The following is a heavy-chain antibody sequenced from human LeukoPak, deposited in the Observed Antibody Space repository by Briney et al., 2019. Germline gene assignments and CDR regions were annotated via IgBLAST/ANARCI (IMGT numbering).Heavy chain of an antibody. CDR3: ARDRTTVTTRWFDP. Sequence: KPGGSLRLSCAASGFTFGSYSMNWVRQAPGKGLEWVSSISSSSSYIYYADSVKGRFTISRDNAKNSLYLQMNSLRAEDTAVYYCARDRTTVTTRWFDPWGQGTLVTVSS. J-gene: IGHJ5*02. CDR2: ISSSSSYI. V-gene: IGHV3-21*01. CDR1: GFTFGSYS. D-gene: IGHD4-17*01.